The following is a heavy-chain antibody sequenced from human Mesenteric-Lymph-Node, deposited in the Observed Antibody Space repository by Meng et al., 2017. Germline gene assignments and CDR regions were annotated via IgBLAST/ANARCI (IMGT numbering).Heavy chain of an antibody. Sequence: QVTRPESGQGLLTPSPSLPPTCTVSGGSIGSGVYYWSWIRQPPGKGLEWIGYIYYSGSTYYNPSLKSRVTISVDTSKNQFSLKLSSVTAADTAVYYCARVAAAGNEWFDPWGQGTLVTVSS. V-gene: IGHV4-30-4*08. J-gene: IGHJ5*02. D-gene: IGHD6-13*01. CDR3: ARVAAAGNEWFDP. CDR2: IYYSGST. CDR1: GGSIGSGVYY.